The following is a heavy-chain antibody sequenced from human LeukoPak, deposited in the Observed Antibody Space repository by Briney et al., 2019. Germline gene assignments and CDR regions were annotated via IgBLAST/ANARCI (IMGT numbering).Heavy chain of an antibody. V-gene: IGHV1-69*13. CDR1: GGTFSSYA. CDR3: AGASGPPYYFDY. Sequence: SVKVSCKASGGTFSSYAISWVRQAPGQGLEWMGGIIPIYGTANYAQEFQGRVTITADESTSTAYMELSSLRSEDTAVYYCAGASGPPYYFDYWGQGTLVTVSS. J-gene: IGHJ4*02. CDR2: IIPIYGTA.